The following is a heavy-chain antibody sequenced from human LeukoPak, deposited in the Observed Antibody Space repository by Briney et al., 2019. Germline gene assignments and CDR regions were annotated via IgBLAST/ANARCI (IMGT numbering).Heavy chain of an antibody. CDR1: GFTFDDYA. CDR2: ISGNSGSR. V-gene: IGHV3-9*01. CDR3: ARVGRVDIVGNWFDP. D-gene: IGHD5-12*01. J-gene: IGHJ5*02. Sequence: PGRSLRLSCAASGFTFDDYAMHCVRQSPGKGLECVSGISGNSGSRGYADSVKGRFTISRDNAKNSLYLQMNSLRAEDTAVYYCARVGRVDIVGNWFDPWGQGTLVTVSS.